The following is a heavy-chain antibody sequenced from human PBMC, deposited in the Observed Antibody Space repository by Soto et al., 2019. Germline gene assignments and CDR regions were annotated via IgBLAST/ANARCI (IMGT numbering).Heavy chain of an antibody. CDR3: ARSPPSSYYGGSGTFDY. D-gene: IGHD3-10*01. Sequence: QLQLQESGPELVRPSGTLSLTCAVSGGFTSTNNWWSWVRQPPGKGLEWIGDAYHRGSTEYNPSLKCRVSISVDKSKNQISLKLTSATAADTAVYNCARSPPSSYYGGSGTFDYWGPGTLVTVSS. V-gene: IGHV4-4*02. J-gene: IGHJ4*02. CDR1: GGFTSTNNW. CDR2: AYHRGST.